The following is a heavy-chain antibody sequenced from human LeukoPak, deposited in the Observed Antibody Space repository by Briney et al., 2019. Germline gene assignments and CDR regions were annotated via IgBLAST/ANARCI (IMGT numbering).Heavy chain of an antibody. Sequence: SETLSLTCTVSGGSISSYYWSWIRQPPGKGLEWIGYIYYSGSTNYNPSLKSRVTISVDTSKNQFSLKLSSVTAADTAVYYCARGDSSGWYDYWGQGTLVTVSS. D-gene: IGHD6-19*01. CDR1: GGSISSYY. V-gene: IGHV4-59*01. CDR3: ARGDSSGWYDY. J-gene: IGHJ4*02. CDR2: IYYSGST.